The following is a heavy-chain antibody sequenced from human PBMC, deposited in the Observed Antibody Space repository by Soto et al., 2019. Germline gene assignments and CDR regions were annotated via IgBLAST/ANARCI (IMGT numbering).Heavy chain of an antibody. CDR3: AREVEGLDY. CDR2: ILYDGSNK. Sequence: QVQLVESGGGVVQPGRSLRLSCAASGFTFSSYAMHWGRQAPGKGLEWVAIILYDGSNKYYADSVKGRFTISRDRSKNTLYLQMNSLTAEDTAVYYCAREVEGLDYWGQGTLVTVSS. D-gene: IGHD2-15*01. V-gene: IGHV3-30-3*01. CDR1: GFTFSSYA. J-gene: IGHJ4*02.